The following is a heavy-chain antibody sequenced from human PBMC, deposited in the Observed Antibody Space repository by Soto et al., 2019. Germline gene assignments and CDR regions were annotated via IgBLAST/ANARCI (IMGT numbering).Heavy chain of an antibody. V-gene: IGHV1-3*05. J-gene: IGHJ4*02. CDR3: ARAGVGATPNDY. CDR1: GYTFTSYA. CDR2: INAGNGNT. D-gene: IGHD1-26*01. Sequence: QVQLVQSGAEEKKPGASVKVSCKASGYTFTSYAMHWVRQAPGQRLEWMGWINAGNGNTKYSQKFQGRVTITRDTSASTAYMEPSSLRSEDTAVYYCARAGVGATPNDYWGQGTLVTVSS.